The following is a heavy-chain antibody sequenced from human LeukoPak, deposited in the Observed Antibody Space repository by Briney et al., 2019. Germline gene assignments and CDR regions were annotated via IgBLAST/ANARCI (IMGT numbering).Heavy chain of an antibody. J-gene: IGHJ1*01. CDR2: ISSSGSTI. CDR3: ARGLRYYDSSDYPEYFQH. V-gene: IGHV3-48*03. CDR1: GFTFSSYE. D-gene: IGHD3-22*01. Sequence: GGSLRLSCAASGFTFSSYEMNWVRQAPGKGLEWVSYISSSGSTIYYADSVKGRFTISRDNAKNSLYLQMNSLRAEDTAVYYCARGLRYYDSSDYPEYFQHWGQGTLVTVSS.